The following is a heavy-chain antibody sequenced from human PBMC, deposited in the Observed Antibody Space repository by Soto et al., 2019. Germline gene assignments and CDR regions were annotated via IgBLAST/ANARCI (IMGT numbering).Heavy chain of an antibody. J-gene: IGHJ4*02. Sequence: EVQLLESGGGLVQPGGSLRLSCAASGFGFSNYAMTWVRQAPGTGLEWVSSITTNGATTYYADSVKGRFTISRDNSKNTLYMQMNSLRAEDSAVHHCATRACRDSSGSSDYWGQGTLVTVSS. CDR1: GFGFSNYA. CDR2: ITTNGATT. CDR3: ATRACRDSSGSSDY. D-gene: IGHD3-10*01. V-gene: IGHV3-23*01.